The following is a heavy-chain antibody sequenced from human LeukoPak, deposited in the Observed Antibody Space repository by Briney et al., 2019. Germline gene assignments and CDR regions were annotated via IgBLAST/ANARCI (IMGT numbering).Heavy chain of an antibody. CDR1: GGTFSIIG. V-gene: IGHV1-69*01. J-gene: IGHJ4*02. Sequence: SVKLSCKSSGGTFSIIGFSWVRQAPGQGLEWMGGISPFFDTSSYARTFQGRVTITAEESTTTAYMELSTLSSEDTAAYFCARHENSDFSVNYWGPGTLVTVSS. CDR2: ISPFFDTS. CDR3: ARHENSDFSVNY. D-gene: IGHD4-11*01.